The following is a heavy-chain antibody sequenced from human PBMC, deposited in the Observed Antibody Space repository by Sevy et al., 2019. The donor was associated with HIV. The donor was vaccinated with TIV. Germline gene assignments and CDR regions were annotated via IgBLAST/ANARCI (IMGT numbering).Heavy chain of an antibody. V-gene: IGHV3-7*01. D-gene: IGHD3-3*01. CDR1: GFTFSSYW. J-gene: IGHJ4*02. CDR2: IKQDGSEK. CDR3: ARDLSYGFWSAHHYFDY. Sequence: GGSLRLSCAASGFTFSSYWMSWVRQAPGKGLEWVANIKQDGSEKYYVDSVKGRFTISRDNAKNSLYLQMNSLRAEDTAVYYCARDLSYGFWSAHHYFDYWGQGTLVTVSS.